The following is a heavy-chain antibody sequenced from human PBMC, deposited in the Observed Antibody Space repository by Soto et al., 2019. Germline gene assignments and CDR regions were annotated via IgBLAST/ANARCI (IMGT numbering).Heavy chain of an antibody. J-gene: IGHJ6*03. CDR1: GYTFTGYY. V-gene: IGHV1-2*04. Sequence: ASVKVSCTASGYTFTGYYMHWVRQAPGQGLEWMGWINPNSGGTNYAQKFQGWVTMTRDTSISTAYMELSRLRSDDTAVYYCARGPFHSSTSLYYYYYMDVWGKGTTVTVSS. D-gene: IGHD2-2*01. CDR3: ARGPFHSSTSLYYYYYMDV. CDR2: INPNSGGT.